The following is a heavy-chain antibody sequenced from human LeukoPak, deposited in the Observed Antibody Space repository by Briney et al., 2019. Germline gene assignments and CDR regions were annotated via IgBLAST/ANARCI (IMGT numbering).Heavy chain of an antibody. CDR1: GFTFSSYG. Sequence: GGTLRLSCAASGFTFSSYGMSWVRQAPGKGLEWVSAISGSGSSTYYADSVKGRFTISRDNSKNTLYLQMNSLRAEDTAVYYCAKDTPGGIAVAEDYWGQGTLVTVSS. CDR3: AKDTPGGIAVAEDY. J-gene: IGHJ4*02. V-gene: IGHV3-23*01. D-gene: IGHD6-19*01. CDR2: ISGSGSST.